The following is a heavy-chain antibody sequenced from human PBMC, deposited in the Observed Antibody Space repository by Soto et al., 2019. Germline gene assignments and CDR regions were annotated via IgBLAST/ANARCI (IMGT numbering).Heavy chain of an antibody. J-gene: IGHJ6*02. Sequence: QVQLVQSGAEVKKPGSSVKVYCKASGGTFSSYAISWVRQAPGQGLEWMGGIIPSFGTANYAQKFQGRVTITADESTSTAYMELSSLRSEDTAVYYCARDRHHIVVVVAATRYYYGMDVWGQGTTVTVSS. V-gene: IGHV1-69*01. CDR1: GGTFSSYA. CDR2: IIPSFGTA. CDR3: ARDRHHIVVVVAATRYYYGMDV. D-gene: IGHD2-15*01.